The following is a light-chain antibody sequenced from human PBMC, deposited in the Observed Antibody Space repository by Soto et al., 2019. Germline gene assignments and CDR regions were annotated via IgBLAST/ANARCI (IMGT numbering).Light chain of an antibody. CDR3: CSYAGSVTFT. J-gene: IGLJ2*01. V-gene: IGLV2-23*02. CDR2: ATT. Sequence: QFALTQPASVSGSPGQSITISCTGTSNDVGNYNLVSWYQQHPGKAPKLIIYATTKRPSGASNRYSGSKSGNTASLTISGLQAEDEANYHCCSYAGSVTFTFGGGTKLTVL. CDR1: SNDVGNYNL.